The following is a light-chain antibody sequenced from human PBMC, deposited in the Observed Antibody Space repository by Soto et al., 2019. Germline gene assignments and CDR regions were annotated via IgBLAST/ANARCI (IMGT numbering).Light chain of an antibody. Sequence: EIVMTQSPVTLSVSPGERATLSCTASQSVNNNVAWYQQKPGHTPRLLIYSASIGATGTPARFSGSGSGSEFTLTISSLQSEDFAVYYCQQYSIWRTFGQGTKVDIK. J-gene: IGKJ1*01. V-gene: IGKV3-15*01. CDR1: QSVNNN. CDR3: QQYSIWRT. CDR2: SAS.